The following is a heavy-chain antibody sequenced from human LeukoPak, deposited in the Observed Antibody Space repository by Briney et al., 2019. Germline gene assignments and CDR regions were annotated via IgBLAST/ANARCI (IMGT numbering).Heavy chain of an antibody. Sequence: PSETLSLTCTVSGGSMNNFYWTWIRQPPGKGLEWIGYIYYSGSTNYNPSLKSRVTISVDTSKNQFSLKLSSVTAADTAVYYCAGGRPKGAFDIWGQGTMVTVSS. CDR2: IYYSGST. CDR3: AGGRPKGAFDI. J-gene: IGHJ3*02. V-gene: IGHV4-59*01. CDR1: GGSMNNFY.